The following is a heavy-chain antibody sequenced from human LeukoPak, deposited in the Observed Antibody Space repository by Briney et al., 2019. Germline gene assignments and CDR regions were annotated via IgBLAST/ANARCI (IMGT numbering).Heavy chain of an antibody. CDR3: AREGGTIEIGEFDY. CDR2: IQYDGSEK. J-gene: IGHJ4*02. CDR1: GLTFTFSTSG. V-gene: IGHV3-33*05. D-gene: IGHD3-16*02. Sequence: PGGSLRLSCAASGLTFTFSTSGIHWVRQAPGKGLEWVVFIQYDGSEKYYADSVKGRCTTSRDNSKNTVYLQTNSLTGEDTAIYYCAREGGTIEIGEFDYWGQGTLVTVSS.